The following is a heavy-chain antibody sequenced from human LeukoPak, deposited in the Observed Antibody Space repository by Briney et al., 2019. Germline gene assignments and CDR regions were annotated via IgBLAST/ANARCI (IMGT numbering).Heavy chain of an antibody. J-gene: IGHJ4*02. CDR1: GGTFSSYA. Sequence: GASVKLSCKASGGTFSSYAISWVRQAPGQGLEWMGGIIPIFGTANYAQKFQGRITITTDESTSAAYMELSSLRSEDTAVYYCARGGWYYYGSGSYIKTYYFDYWGQGTLVTVSS. D-gene: IGHD3-10*01. V-gene: IGHV1-69*05. CDR3: ARGGWYYYGSGSYIKTYYFDY. CDR2: IIPIFGTA.